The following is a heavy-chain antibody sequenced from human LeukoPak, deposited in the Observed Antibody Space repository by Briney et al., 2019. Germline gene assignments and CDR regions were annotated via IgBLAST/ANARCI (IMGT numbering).Heavy chain of an antibody. D-gene: IGHD2-2*01. CDR1: GYTFTTYW. V-gene: IGHV1-18*04. CDR2: ISAYNGNT. CDR3: ARDDCSSTSCYSDY. J-gene: IGHJ4*02. Sequence: GESLKISCKGSGYTFTTYWISWVRQAPGQGLEWMGWISAYNGNTNYAQKLQGRVTMTTDTSTSTAYMELRSLRSDDTAVYYCARDDCSSTSCYSDYWGQGTLVTVSS.